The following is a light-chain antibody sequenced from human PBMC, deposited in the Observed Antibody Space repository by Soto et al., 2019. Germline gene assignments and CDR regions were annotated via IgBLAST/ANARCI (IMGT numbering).Light chain of an antibody. Sequence: ELLLTQSPGTLSLSPGERATLSCRASASVRNNSLAWYQQHPGQAPRLLIFGASSRATGIPDRFTGTGSGSDFSLTISRLEPDDSAVYFCHHYGYGADTFGQGTKLEIK. V-gene: IGKV3-20*01. CDR1: ASVRNNS. CDR2: GAS. CDR3: HHYGYGADT. J-gene: IGKJ2*01.